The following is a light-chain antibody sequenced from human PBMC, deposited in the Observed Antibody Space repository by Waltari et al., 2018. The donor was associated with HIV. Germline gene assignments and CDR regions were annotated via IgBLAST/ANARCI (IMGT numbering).Light chain of an antibody. CDR1: NLESNY. J-gene: IGLJ2*01. Sequence: SYELTQPPSVSVSPRQTTSITCSGPNLESNYVCWYQQKPGQPPVLVIYRDTKRPSGIPERFSGSSAGNTATLTISGTQAVDEGDYYCQAWDSSTVIFGRGTKLTVL. CDR2: RDT. V-gene: IGLV3-1*01. CDR3: QAWDSSTVI.